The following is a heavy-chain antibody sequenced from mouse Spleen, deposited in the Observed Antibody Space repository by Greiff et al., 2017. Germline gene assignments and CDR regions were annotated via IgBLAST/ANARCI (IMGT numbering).Heavy chain of an antibody. CDR1: GFTFSSYA. V-gene: IGHV5-9-3*01. Sequence: DVKLVESGGGLVKPGGSLKLSCAASGFTFSSYAMSWVRQTPEKRLEWVATISSGGSYTYYPDSVKGRFTISRDNAKNTLYLQMSSLRSEDTAMYYCARQGYYRRPYAMDYWGQGTSVTVSS. D-gene: IGHD2-14*01. J-gene: IGHJ4*01. CDR3: ARQGYYRRPYAMDY. CDR2: ISSGGSYT.